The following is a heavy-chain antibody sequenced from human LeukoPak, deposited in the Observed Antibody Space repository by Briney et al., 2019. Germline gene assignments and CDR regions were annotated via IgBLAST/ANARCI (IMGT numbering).Heavy chain of an antibody. V-gene: IGHV3-23*01. J-gene: IGHJ5*02. CDR2: ISPRGGGT. CDR3: AKGGAYYDFWSGYYDENWFDP. CDR1: GFTFSNYG. Sequence: GGSLRLSCAASGFTFSNYGMNWVRQAPGKGLEWLSGISPRGGGTYYGDSVKGRFTISRDDSTSTLSLQMNSLRVEDTAVYYCAKGGAYYDFWSGYYDENWFDPWGQGTLVTVSS. D-gene: IGHD3-3*01.